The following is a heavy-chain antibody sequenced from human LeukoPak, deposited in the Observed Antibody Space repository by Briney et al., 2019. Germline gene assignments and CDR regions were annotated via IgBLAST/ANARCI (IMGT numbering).Heavy chain of an antibody. J-gene: IGHJ5*02. CDR2: IYYSGST. Sequence: SETLSLTCTVSGGSISSYYWSWIRQPPGKGLEWIGYIYYSGSTNYNPSLKSRVTISVDTSKNQFSLKLSSVTAADTAEYYCASGNYDFWSGQPNWFDPWGQGTLVTVSS. CDR1: GGSISSYY. D-gene: IGHD3-3*01. CDR3: ASGNYDFWSGQPNWFDP. V-gene: IGHV4-59*01.